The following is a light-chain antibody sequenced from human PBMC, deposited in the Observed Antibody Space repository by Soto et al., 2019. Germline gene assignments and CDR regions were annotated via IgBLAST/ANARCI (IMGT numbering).Light chain of an antibody. CDR1: NLGSKS. CDR3: QVWDSSSDCVV. V-gene: IGLV3-21*04. J-gene: IGLJ2*01. CDR2: YDS. Sequence: SYELTQPPSVSVAPGKTARLTCGGNNLGSKSVHWYQQKPGQAPVVVIYYDSDRPSGIPERISGSNSGNTATLTISRVEAGDEADYYCQVWDSSSDCVVIGGGTKLTVL.